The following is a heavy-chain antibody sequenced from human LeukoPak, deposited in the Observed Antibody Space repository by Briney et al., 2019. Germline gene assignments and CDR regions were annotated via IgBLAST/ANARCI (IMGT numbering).Heavy chain of an antibody. J-gene: IGHJ6*02. CDR2: IYTSGST. Sequence: SQTLSLTCTVSGGSISSSSYYWSWIRQPAGKGLEWIGRIYTSGSTNYNPSLNSRVTISIDTSMNQFSLSLSSVTAADTAVYYCARVSPSGVWDVWGQGTTVTVSS. V-gene: IGHV4-61*02. CDR3: ARVSPSGVWDV. D-gene: IGHD3-10*01. CDR1: GGSISSSSYY.